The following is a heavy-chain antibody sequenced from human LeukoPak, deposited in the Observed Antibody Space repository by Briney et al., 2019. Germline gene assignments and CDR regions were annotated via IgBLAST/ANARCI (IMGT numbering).Heavy chain of an antibody. CDR3: ARHLSQIAAAGEFDY. J-gene: IGHJ4*02. D-gene: IGHD6-13*01. V-gene: IGHV4-61*08. CDR1: GDSISNDDYY. CDR2: IYYSGST. Sequence: SETLSLTCTVSGDSISNDDYYWSWIRQPPGKGLEWIGYIYYSGSTNYNPSLKSRVTISVDTSKNQFSLKLSSVTAADTAVYYCARHLSQIAAAGEFDYWGQGTLVTVSS.